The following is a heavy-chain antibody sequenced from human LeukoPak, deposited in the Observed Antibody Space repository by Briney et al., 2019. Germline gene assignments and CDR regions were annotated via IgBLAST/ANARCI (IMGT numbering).Heavy chain of an antibody. V-gene: IGHV4-34*01. CDR3: ARIQQLRRGQPPAKDY. J-gene: IGHJ4*02. CDR1: GDSFSDYY. CDR2: INHRGST. Sequence: SETLSLTCAVYGDSFSDYYWGWIRQPPGKGLEWIGEINHRGSTNYNPSLKSRVTISIDTSKNQFSLTLRSVTAADTAVFYCARIQQLRRGQPPAKDYWGQGTLVTVSS. D-gene: IGHD6-13*01.